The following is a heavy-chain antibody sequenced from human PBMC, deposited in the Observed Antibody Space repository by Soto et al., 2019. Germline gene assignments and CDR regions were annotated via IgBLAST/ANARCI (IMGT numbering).Heavy chain of an antibody. CDR1: GYTFTSYA. CDR2: INAGNGNT. Sequence: QVQLVQSGAEVKKPGASVKVSCKASGYTFTSYAMHWVRQAPGQRLEWMGWINAGNGNTKYSQKFQGRVIITRDTSASTAYMELSSLRSEDTAVYYCARDCASSTSCYPFDYWGQGTLVTVSS. J-gene: IGHJ4*02. V-gene: IGHV1-3*01. D-gene: IGHD2-2*01. CDR3: ARDCASSTSCYPFDY.